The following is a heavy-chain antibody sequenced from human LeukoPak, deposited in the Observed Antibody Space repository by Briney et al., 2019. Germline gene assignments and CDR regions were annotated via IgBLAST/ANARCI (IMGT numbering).Heavy chain of an antibody. CDR3: ARGPHCSSTNCYRGDFDY. V-gene: IGHV4-4*07. J-gene: IGHJ4*02. CDR1: GGSISSYY. D-gene: IGHD2/OR15-2a*01. CDR2: IYTSEST. Sequence: PSETLSLTCTVSGGSISSYYWSWIRQPAGKGVEWIGRIYTSESTNYNPSLKSRVTMSVETSKNQFSLKLSSVTAADTAVYYCARGPHCSSTNCYRGDFDYWGQGTLVTVSS.